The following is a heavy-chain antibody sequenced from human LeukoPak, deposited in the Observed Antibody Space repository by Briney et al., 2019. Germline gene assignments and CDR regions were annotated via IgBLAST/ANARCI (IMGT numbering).Heavy chain of an antibody. V-gene: IGHV1-2*02. CDR1: GYGFTGYY. Sequence: ASVKVSCKASGYGFTGYYIHWVRQAPGQGLEWMGWINPNNGGTNQVQKFQGRVTMTRDTSINTAYMELSSLRSDDTAVYYCARYSNSGDDNWGQGNLVTVSS. D-gene: IGHD6-6*01. CDR3: ARYSNSGDDN. CDR2: INPNNGGT. J-gene: IGHJ4*02.